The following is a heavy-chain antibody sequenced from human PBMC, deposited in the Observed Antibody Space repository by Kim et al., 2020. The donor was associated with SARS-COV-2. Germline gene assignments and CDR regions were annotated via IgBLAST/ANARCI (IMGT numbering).Heavy chain of an antibody. CDR2: ISGSGGST. D-gene: IGHD3-22*01. Sequence: GGSLRLSCAASGFTFSSYAMSWVRQAPGKGLEWVSAISGSGGSTYYADSVKGRFTISRDNSKNTLYLQMNSLRAEDTAVYYCAKDLRHRQQNDSSGYYLVAFDIWGQGTMVTVSS. J-gene: IGHJ3*02. CDR3: AKDLRHRQQNDSSGYYLVAFDI. CDR1: GFTFSSYA. V-gene: IGHV3-23*01.